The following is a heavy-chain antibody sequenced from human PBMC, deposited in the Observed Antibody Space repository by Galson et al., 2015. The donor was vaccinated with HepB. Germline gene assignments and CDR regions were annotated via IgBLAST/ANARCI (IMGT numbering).Heavy chain of an antibody. CDR1: GDSVSRGRYY. CDR2: IYYTGTT. CDR3: ARVAFRKAFGGVVEYYSYYYMDV. Sequence: TLSLTCTVSGDSVSRGRYYWTWIRQHPGKGLEWIGYIYYTGTTNYNTSLESRVTILVDTSQNHVSLRLSSVTAADTAVYYCARVAFRKAFGGVVEYYSYYYMDVWGKGTTVTVSS. D-gene: IGHD3-16*02. J-gene: IGHJ6*03. V-gene: IGHV4-31*03.